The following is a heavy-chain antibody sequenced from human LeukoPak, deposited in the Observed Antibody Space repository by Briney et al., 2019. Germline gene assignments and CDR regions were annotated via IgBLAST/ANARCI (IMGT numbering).Heavy chain of an antibody. CDR3: AREGRWGMKYYFDF. V-gene: IGHV4-59*11. Sequence: PSETLSLTCTVSGGSLSSHYWSWVRQSPEKGLEWIGQIYHTGSTHYNPSLRSRFAISVDTSKNKLFLSVKSVTAADTAVYYCAREGRWGMKYYFDFWGQGTLVIVSS. CDR1: GGSLSSHY. J-gene: IGHJ4*02. CDR2: IYHTGST. D-gene: IGHD4-23*01.